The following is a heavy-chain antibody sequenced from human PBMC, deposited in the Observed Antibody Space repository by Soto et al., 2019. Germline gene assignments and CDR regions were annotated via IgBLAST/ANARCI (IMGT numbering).Heavy chain of an antibody. CDR1: GFPFTNGW. J-gene: IGHJ4*02. V-gene: IGHV3-15*07. Sequence: PGGSLRLSCAASGFPFTNGWMNWVRQAPGKGLEWVGRIKSKTDGGTTDYAAPVKGRFTISRDDSKNTLYLQMNSLKTEDTAVYYCTTDAPGGYSYGTDYWGQRTLVTVSS. D-gene: IGHD5-18*01. CDR2: IKSKTDGGTT. CDR3: TTDAPGGYSYGTDY.